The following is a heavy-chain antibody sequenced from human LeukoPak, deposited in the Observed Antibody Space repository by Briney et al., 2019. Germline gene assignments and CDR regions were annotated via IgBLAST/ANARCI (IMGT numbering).Heavy chain of an antibody. CDR2: IYYSGST. CDR3: ARDLIGRYNLFGETFDI. D-gene: IGHD1-1*01. J-gene: IGHJ3*02. V-gene: IGHV4-38-2*02. Sequence: PSETLSLTCTVSGYSISSGYYWGWIRQPPGKGLEWIGSIYYSGSTYYNPSLKSRVTISVDTSKHQFSLKLSSVTAADTAMYYCARDLIGRYNLFGETFDIWGQGTMVTVSS. CDR1: GYSISSGYY.